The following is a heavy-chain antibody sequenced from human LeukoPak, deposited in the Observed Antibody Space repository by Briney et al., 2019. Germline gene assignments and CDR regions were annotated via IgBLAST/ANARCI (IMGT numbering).Heavy chain of an antibody. D-gene: IGHD6-19*01. J-gene: IGHJ4*02. Sequence: GGSLRLSCAASGFTVSSSYMYWVRQAPGKGLEWVSFFYRGETTYYAESVRGRFTISRDISKNTLYLLMNSLIPEDTAVYYCAKSLSSGWAGTFDYWGQGTLVTVSS. CDR3: AKSLSSGWAGTFDY. CDR1: GFTVSSSY. CDR2: FYRGETT. V-gene: IGHV3-53*01.